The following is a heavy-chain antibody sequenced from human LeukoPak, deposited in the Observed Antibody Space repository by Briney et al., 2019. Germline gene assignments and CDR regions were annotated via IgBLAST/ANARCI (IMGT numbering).Heavy chain of an antibody. J-gene: IGHJ6*03. V-gene: IGHV4-34*01. D-gene: IGHD3-16*02. CDR3: ARGSYDYVWGSYRYTDYYYYYMDV. CDR1: GGSFSGYF. Sequence: SETLSLTCAVYGGSFSGYFWSWIRQPPGKGLEWIGEINRGGSTNYNPSLKSRVTISVDTSKNQFPLKLSSVTAADTAVYYCARGSYDYVWGSYRYTDYYYYYMDVWGKGTTVTVSS. CDR2: INRGGST.